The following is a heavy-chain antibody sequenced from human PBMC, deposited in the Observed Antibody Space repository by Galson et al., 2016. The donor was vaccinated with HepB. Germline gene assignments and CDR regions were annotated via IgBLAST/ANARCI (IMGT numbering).Heavy chain of an antibody. CDR2: IDWDGDQ. D-gene: IGHD4-23*01. V-gene: IGHV2-70*01. J-gene: IGHJ4*02. Sequence: PALVKPTQTLTLPCTFTGFSLTTRVLCVSWIRQPPWKALEWLALIDWDGDQYYTTSLKTRLTISKDTSKNQGLLTMTNMDPVDTATYYCARFDFGGNFLDYWGQGTLVTVSS. CDR3: ARFDFGGNFLDY. CDR1: GFSLTTRVLC.